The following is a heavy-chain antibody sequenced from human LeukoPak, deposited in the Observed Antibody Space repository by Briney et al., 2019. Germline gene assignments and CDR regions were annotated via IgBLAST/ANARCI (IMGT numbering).Heavy chain of an antibody. CDR2: INHSGST. D-gene: IGHD3-3*01. CDR3: ARHRRDFWSGQGWGFFDY. V-gene: IGHV4-34*01. J-gene: IGHJ4*02. Sequence: PSETLSLTCAVYGGSFSGYYWSWIRQPPGKGLEWIGEINHSGSTNYNPSLKSRVTISVDTSKNQFSLKLSSVTAADTAVYYCARHRRDFWSGQGWGFFDYWGQGTLVTVSS. CDR1: GGSFSGYY.